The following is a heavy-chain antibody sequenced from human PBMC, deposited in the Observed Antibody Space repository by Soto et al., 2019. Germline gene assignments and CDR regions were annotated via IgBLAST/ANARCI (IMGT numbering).Heavy chain of an antibody. CDR2: INPNSGGT. V-gene: IGHV1-2*04. J-gene: IGHJ4*02. CDR3: ARDLRYVVVPAAGASFDY. D-gene: IGHD2-2*01. CDR1: GYTFTGYD. Sequence: GASVKVSCKASGYTFTGYDMHWVRQAPGQGLEWMGWINPNSGGTNYAQKFQGWVTMTRDTSISTAYMELSRLRSDDTAVYYCARDLRYVVVPAAGASFDYWGQGTLVTVSS.